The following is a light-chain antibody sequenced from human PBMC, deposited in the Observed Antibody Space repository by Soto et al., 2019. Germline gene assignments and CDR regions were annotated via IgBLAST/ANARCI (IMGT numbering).Light chain of an antibody. Sequence: EIVLTQSPGTLSLSPGERATLSCRASQNVSSSYLAWYQQKTGQAPRLLIYGASSRATGIPDRFSGSGSGTDFTLTISRLEPEDFAVYYCQQYGSSPRITFGQGTRLRL. J-gene: IGKJ5*01. CDR3: QQYGSSPRIT. V-gene: IGKV3-20*01. CDR2: GAS. CDR1: QNVSSSY.